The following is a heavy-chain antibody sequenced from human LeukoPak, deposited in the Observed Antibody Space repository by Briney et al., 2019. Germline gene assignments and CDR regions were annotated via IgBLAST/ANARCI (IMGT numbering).Heavy chain of an antibody. Sequence: SVKLSCTASGGSFSSYAISWVRQAPGQGLEWMGRIILILGIANYTQQFQGRLTITADKSTSTAYMELSSLRSEDTGVYYCARDEVHYDSSGSGAFDIWGQGTMVTVSS. D-gene: IGHD3-22*01. CDR3: ARDEVHYDSSGSGAFDI. CDR1: GGSFSSYA. CDR2: IILILGIA. J-gene: IGHJ3*02. V-gene: IGHV1-69*04.